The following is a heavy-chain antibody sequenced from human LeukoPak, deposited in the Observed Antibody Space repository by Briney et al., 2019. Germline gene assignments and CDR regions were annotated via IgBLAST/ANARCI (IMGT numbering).Heavy chain of an antibody. CDR3: ALTVVVVAATSPYGMDV. Sequence: SVNVSCKASGGTFSSYAISWVRQAPGQGLEWMGGIIPIFGTANYAQKFQGRVTITADESTSTAYMELSSLRSEDTAVYYCALTVVVVAATSPYGMDVWGQGTTVTVSS. CDR2: IIPIFGTA. J-gene: IGHJ6*02. V-gene: IGHV1-69*13. CDR1: GGTFSSYA. D-gene: IGHD2-15*01.